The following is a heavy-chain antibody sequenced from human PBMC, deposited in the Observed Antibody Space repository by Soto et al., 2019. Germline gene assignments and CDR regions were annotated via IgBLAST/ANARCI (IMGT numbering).Heavy chain of an antibody. V-gene: IGHV4-39*07. CDR2: IYYSGST. CDR3: ARSVGATSFDY. Sequence: SETLSLTCTVSGGSISSSSYYWGWIRQPPGKGLEWIGSIYYSGSTYYNLSLKSRVTISVDTSKNQFSLKLSSVTAADTAVYYCARSVGATSFDYWGQGTLVTVSS. J-gene: IGHJ4*02. CDR1: GGSISSSSYY. D-gene: IGHD1-26*01.